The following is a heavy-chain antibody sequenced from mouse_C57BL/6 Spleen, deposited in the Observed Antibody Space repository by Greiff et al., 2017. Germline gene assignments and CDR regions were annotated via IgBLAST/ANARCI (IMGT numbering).Heavy chain of an antibody. J-gene: IGHJ3*01. Sequence: EVQLQQSGPGLVKPSQSLSLTCSVTGYSITSGYYWNWIRQFPGNKLEWMGYISYDGSTNYNPSLKNRISITRDTSKNQFFLKLNSVTTEDTATYYCASYYGSPWFAYWGQGTLVTVSA. CDR3: ASYYGSPWFAY. CDR2: ISYDGST. D-gene: IGHD1-1*01. V-gene: IGHV3-6*01. CDR1: GYSITSGYY.